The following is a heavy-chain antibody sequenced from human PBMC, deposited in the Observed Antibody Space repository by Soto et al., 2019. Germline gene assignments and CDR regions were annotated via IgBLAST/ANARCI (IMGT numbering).Heavy chain of an antibody. V-gene: IGHV1-46*03. CDR3: ARDTPAASICCNALDI. J-gene: IGHJ3*02. CDR2: INPSGGST. CDR1: GYTFTSYY. D-gene: IGHD2-2*01. Sequence: ASVKVSCKASGYTFTSYYMHWVRQAPGQGLEWMGIINPSGGSTSYAQKFQGRVTMTRDTSTSTVYMELSSLRSEDTAVYYCARDTPAASICCNALDIWGQGTMVTVSS.